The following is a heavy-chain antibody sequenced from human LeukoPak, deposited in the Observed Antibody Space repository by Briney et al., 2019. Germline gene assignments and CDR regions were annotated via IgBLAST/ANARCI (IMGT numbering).Heavy chain of an antibody. V-gene: IGHV1-18*01. CDR1: GYTFSSYD. J-gene: IGHJ5*02. CDR2: ISAYNGNT. Sequence: ASVKVSCKASGYTFSSYDINWVRQAPGQGLEWMGWISAYNGNTNYAQKLQGRVTMTTDTSTSTAYMELRSLRSDDTAVYYCARDYLQDIVVVPAAMGGPPTGYNWFDPWGQGTLVTVSS. D-gene: IGHD2-2*01. CDR3: ARDYLQDIVVVPAAMGGPPTGYNWFDP.